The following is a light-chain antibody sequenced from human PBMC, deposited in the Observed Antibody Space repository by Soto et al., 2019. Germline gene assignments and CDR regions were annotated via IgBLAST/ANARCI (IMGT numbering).Light chain of an antibody. CDR3: QHYQNLWA. CDR1: QSVNSGY. J-gene: IGKJ1*01. V-gene: IGKV3-20*01. Sequence: EIVLTQSPGTLSLSPGERATLSCRASQSVNSGYLAWYQQRPGQAPRLLIYGASSRATGIPARFSGSGSGTEFTLTISSLQSEDFAVYYCQHYQNLWAFGQGTKVEIK. CDR2: GAS.